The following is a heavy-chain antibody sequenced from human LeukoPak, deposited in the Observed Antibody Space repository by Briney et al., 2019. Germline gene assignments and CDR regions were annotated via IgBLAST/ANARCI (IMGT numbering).Heavy chain of an antibody. CDR1: GFTFSSYA. D-gene: IGHD2-2*01. CDR2: ISGSGGST. Sequence: GGSLRLSCAASGFTFSSYAMSWVRQAPGKGLEWVSAISGSGGSTYYADSVKGRFTISKDNSKNTLYLQMNSLRAEDTAVYYCAKGVVPAAIGVPNWFDPWGQGTLVTVSS. V-gene: IGHV3-23*01. J-gene: IGHJ5*02. CDR3: AKGVVPAAIGVPNWFDP.